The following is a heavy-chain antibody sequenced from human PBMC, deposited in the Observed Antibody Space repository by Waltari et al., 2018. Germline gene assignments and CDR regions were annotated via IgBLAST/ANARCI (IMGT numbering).Heavy chain of an antibody. V-gene: IGHV1-69*01. D-gene: IGHD5-12*01. CDR2: IIPIFRKT. CDR1: GGSFSSYA. J-gene: IGHJ4*02. CDR3: ARSPGERWLQMFFDY. Sequence: QVQLAQSGAEVKKPGSSLKVSCKASGGSFSSYAISWVRQVPGQGLEWMGGIIPIFRKTNDAQKFLDRVTITAEESTNTVYMELRSLRPEDTAVYYCARSPGERWLQMFFDYWGQGTLVTVSS.